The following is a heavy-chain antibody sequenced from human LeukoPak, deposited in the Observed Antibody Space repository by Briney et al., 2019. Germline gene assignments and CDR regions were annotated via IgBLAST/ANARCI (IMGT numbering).Heavy chain of an antibody. CDR3: VREEGDIVVMLHARFFDY. Sequence: PGGSLRLSCAASGFAFRNYWMHWVRQAPGKGLVWVSRINSDGTSISYADSVKGRFTISRDNAKNTLYLQMNSLRAEDTAVYYCVREEGDIVVMLHARFFDYWGQGTLVTVSS. V-gene: IGHV3-74*01. J-gene: IGHJ4*02. D-gene: IGHD2-8*01. CDR2: INSDGTSI. CDR1: GFAFRNYW.